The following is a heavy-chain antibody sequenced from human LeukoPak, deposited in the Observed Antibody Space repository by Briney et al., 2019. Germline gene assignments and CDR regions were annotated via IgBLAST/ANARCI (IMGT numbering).Heavy chain of an antibody. CDR3: ARDGSAIAAAGTVDY. V-gene: IGHV3-21*01. Sequence: GGSLRLSCAASGFTFSTYSMNWVRQAPGKGLEWVSSISTSSSYIYYADSVKGRSTISRDNAKNSLYLQMNSLRAEDTAVYYCARDGSAIAAAGTVDYWGQGTLVTVSS. CDR2: ISTSSSYI. J-gene: IGHJ4*02. CDR1: GFTFSTYS. D-gene: IGHD6-13*01.